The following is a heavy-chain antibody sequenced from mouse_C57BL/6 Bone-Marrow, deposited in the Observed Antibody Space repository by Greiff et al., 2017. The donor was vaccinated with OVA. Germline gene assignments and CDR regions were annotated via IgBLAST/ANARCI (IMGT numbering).Heavy chain of an antibody. CDR3: ARIERPYYGSSYWFAY. Sequence: QVTLKVSGPGILQPSQTLSLTCSFSGFSLSTFGMGVGWIRQPSGKGLEWLAHIWWDDDKYYNPALKSRLTISKDTSKNQVFLKIANVDTADTATYYCARIERPYYGSSYWFAYWGQGTLVTVSA. D-gene: IGHD1-1*01. CDR1: GFSLSTFGMG. J-gene: IGHJ3*01. CDR2: IWWDDDK. V-gene: IGHV8-8*01.